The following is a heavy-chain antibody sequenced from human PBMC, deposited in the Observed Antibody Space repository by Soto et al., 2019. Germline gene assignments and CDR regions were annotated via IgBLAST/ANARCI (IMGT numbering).Heavy chain of an antibody. CDR3: AKVPSP. CDR2: IYHSENP. Sequence: SETLSITCAVSGGTISSGGYSWSWILQPPGKGLEWIGYIYHSENPYYNPSLKSRASISVDTSKNQFSLKLSSVTAADTAVYYCAKVPSPWGQGTLVTVSS. CDR1: GGTISSGGYS. J-gene: IGHJ5*02. V-gene: IGHV4-30-2*01.